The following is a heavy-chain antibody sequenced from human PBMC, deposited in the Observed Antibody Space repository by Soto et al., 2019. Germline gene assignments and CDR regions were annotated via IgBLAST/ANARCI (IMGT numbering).Heavy chain of an antibody. CDR1: GYIFTSYY. J-gene: IGHJ4*02. CDR2: INPSGGTT. V-gene: IGHV1-46*01. D-gene: IGHD2-2*01. Sequence: ASVKVSCKTSGYIFTSYYIHWVRQAPEQVLEWMGIINPSGGTTTYAQKFQGRVTMTRDTSTSTVYMELSSLRSEDTAVYYCARGPATAPVEYWGLGTLVTVSS. CDR3: ARGPATAPVEY.